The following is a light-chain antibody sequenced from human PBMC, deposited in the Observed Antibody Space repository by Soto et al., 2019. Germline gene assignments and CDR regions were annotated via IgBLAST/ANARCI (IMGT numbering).Light chain of an antibody. CDR3: CSYAGSYTWV. Sequence: QSALTQPRSVSGSPGQSVTLSCTGTSSDVGGYNYVSWYQQHPGKAPKLMIDDVNKRPSGVPDRFSGSRSGNTASLTISGLQAEDEADYYCCSYAGSYTWVFGGWTKLTVL. J-gene: IGLJ3*02. V-gene: IGLV2-11*01. CDR1: SSDVGGYNY. CDR2: DVN.